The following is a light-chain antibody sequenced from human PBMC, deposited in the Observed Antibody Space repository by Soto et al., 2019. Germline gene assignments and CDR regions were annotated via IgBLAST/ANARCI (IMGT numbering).Light chain of an antibody. J-gene: IGKJ4*01. CDR1: QSVSSSS. CDR3: QQYGSSPET. CDR2: GAS. V-gene: IGKV3-20*01. Sequence: EIVLTQSPGTLSLSPGERATLSCRASQSVSSSSLAWYQQKPGQAPRLLIYGASSRATGIPDRFSGSGSGTDFTLTISSLEPEDFEVYYCQQYGSSPETFGSGTKV.